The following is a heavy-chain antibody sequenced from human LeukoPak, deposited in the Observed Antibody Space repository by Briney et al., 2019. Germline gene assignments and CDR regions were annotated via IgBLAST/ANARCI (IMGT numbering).Heavy chain of an antibody. CDR3: ARGGQGDGYSADEAFDF. CDR2: TYYRSKWYN. CDR1: GDSVSGNSTA. D-gene: IGHD5-24*01. J-gene: IGHJ3*01. Sequence: SQTLSLTCAISGDSVSGNSTAYNWIRQSPSRGLECLGRTYYRSKWYNDYAVSVKSRIIINPDTSKNQLSLQLKSVTPEDTAVYYCARGGQGDGYSADEAFDFWGQGTMVTVSS. V-gene: IGHV6-1*01.